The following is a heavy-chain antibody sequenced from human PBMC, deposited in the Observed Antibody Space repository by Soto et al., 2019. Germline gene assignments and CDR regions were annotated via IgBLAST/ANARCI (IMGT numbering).Heavy chain of an antibody. J-gene: IGHJ4*02. CDR1: GGTISSSNYY. D-gene: IGHD4-17*01. CDR2: IFYSGYT. Sequence: TSXTLSLTCTVSGGTISSSNYYWCWIRQPPGKGLEWIGSIFYSGYTYYNPSLKSRVTISVDTSKNQFSLKLNSVTAADTAVYYCARSGYYGDFYFDFWGQGALVTVSS. V-gene: IGHV4-39*01. CDR3: ARSGYYGDFYFDF.